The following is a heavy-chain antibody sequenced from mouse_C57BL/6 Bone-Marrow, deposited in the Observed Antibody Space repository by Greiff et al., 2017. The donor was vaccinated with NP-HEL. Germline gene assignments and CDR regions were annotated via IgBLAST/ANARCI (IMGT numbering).Heavy chain of an antibody. Sequence: QVQLQQSGAELVKPGASVKMSCKASGYTFTTYPIEWVKQNHGKSLEWIGNFHPYNDDTEYNEKFKNKATLTVEKSSSTVYLELSRLTSDDSSVYYCARGGNYWYYFDYGGQGTTPTVSS. CDR2: FHPYNDDT. CDR3: ARGGNYWYYFDY. V-gene: IGHV1-47*01. CDR1: GYTFTTYP. D-gene: IGHD2-1*01. J-gene: IGHJ2*01.